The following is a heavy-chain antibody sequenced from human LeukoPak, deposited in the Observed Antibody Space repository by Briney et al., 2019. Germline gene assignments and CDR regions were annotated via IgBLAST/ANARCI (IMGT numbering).Heavy chain of an antibody. Sequence: PGGSLRLSCAASGFTFSDHYMDWVRQAPAKGLEWVGRSRDKGNSYTTEYAASVKGRFTISRDDSKNSLYLQMNSLKTEDTAVYYCAREYSSGWDWGQGTLVTVSS. J-gene: IGHJ4*02. CDR1: GFTFSDHY. D-gene: IGHD6-19*01. CDR3: AREYSSGWD. V-gene: IGHV3-72*01. CDR2: SRDKGNSYTT.